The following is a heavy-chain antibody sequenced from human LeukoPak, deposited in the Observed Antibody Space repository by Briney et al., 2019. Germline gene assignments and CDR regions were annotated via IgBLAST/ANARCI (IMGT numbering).Heavy chain of an antibody. CDR3: ARLVTGTTVVNSGWFDP. V-gene: IGHV3-23*01. CDR2: VSGSGGST. CDR1: GFTFSSYA. D-gene: IGHD4-23*01. J-gene: IGHJ5*02. Sequence: GGSLRLSCAASGFTFSSYAMSWVRQAPGKGLEWVSAVSGSGGSTYYADSVKGRFTISRDNSKNTLYLQMNSLRAEDTAVYYCARLVTGTTVVNSGWFDPWGQGTLVTVSS.